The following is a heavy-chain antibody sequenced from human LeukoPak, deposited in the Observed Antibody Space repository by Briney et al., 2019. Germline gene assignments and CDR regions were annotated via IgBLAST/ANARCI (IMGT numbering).Heavy chain of an antibody. J-gene: IGHJ4*02. V-gene: IGHV3-7*01. D-gene: IGHD2-2*01. CDR1: GFTFNNAW. CDR2: INQDGSEK. CDR3: ARGGTSGYSSTRHFWGGNYYFDY. Sequence: GGSLRLSCAAPGFTFNNAWLSWIRQAPGQGLEWVANINQDGSEKYYLDSAKGRFTISRDNARNSLYLQVNSLRAEDTAVYYCARGGTSGYSSTRHFWGGNYYFDYWGQGSLVTVSS.